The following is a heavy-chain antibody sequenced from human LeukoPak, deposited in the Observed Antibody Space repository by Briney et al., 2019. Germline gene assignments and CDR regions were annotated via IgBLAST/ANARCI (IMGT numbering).Heavy chain of an antibody. J-gene: IGHJ4*02. CDR3: ARRDFADQLDS. CDR1: GYTFTGFY. D-gene: IGHD2-2*01. V-gene: IGHV1-2*02. CDR2: MNPDSGAT. Sequence: ASVKVSCKTSGYTFTGFYLHWVRQAPGHGLEWMGWMNPDSGATNYAQKFQGRVTLSRDTSINTGYMELTGLTSDDTAVYYCARRDFADQLDSWGQGSLVIVSS.